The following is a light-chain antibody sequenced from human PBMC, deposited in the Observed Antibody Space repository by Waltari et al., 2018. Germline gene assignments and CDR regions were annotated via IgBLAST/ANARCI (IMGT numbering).Light chain of an antibody. CDR3: ASWDDSLSGSWV. J-gene: IGLJ3*02. Sequence: QSALTQPPSVSGAPGQRVTIPCSGRSSNILTNYAYWYRQLPGAAPTLLMFKNNERPPGVPDRFSGSKSGTSASLVISGLRSEDEAEYYCASWDDSLSGSWVFGGGTKLTVL. CDR1: SSNILTNY. CDR2: KNN. V-gene: IGLV1-47*01.